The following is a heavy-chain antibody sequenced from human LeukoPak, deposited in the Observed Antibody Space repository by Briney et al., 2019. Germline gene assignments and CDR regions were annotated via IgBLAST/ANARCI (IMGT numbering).Heavy chain of an antibody. Sequence: PGGSLRLSCAASGFTVSSNYMSWVRQAPGKGREWVSVIHSGDTTYYADSVKGRFTISRDNSKNTLYLQMNSLRAEDTAVYYCARDPTVGATRDYLDYWGQGTLVTVSS. CDR3: ARDPTVGATRDYLDY. D-gene: IGHD1-26*01. CDR1: GFTVSSNY. CDR2: IHSGDTT. V-gene: IGHV3-66*01. J-gene: IGHJ4*02.